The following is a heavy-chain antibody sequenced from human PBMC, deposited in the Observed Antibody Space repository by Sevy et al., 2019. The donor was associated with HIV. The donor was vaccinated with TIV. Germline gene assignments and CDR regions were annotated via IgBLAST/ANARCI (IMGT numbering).Heavy chain of an antibody. CDR3: VRDRIAAAGGYFDN. V-gene: IGHV4-61*01. CDR2: ISYIGST. J-gene: IGHJ4*02. Sequence: SETLSLTCTVFGGSLSSGSYYGSWIRQPPGKGLEWIGYISYIGSTNYNPSLKSRVTISVDTSKAQLSLRLTSVTAADTAVYYCVRDRIAAAGGYFDNWGQGTLVTVSS. CDR1: GGSLSSGSYY. D-gene: IGHD6-13*01.